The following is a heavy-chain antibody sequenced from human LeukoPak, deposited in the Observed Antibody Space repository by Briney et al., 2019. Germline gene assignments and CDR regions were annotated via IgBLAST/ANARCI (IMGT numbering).Heavy chain of an antibody. J-gene: IGHJ4*02. Sequence: ASVKVFCKASGGTFSSYAISWVPQAPGQGLEWMGRIIPIFGIAHCAQKFQGRVTITADKSTSTAYMELSSLRSEDTAVYYCALNEIDDWGQGTRVTVSS. CDR2: IIPIFGIA. CDR3: ALNEIDD. D-gene: IGHD1-1*01. V-gene: IGHV1-69*04. CDR1: GGTFSSYA.